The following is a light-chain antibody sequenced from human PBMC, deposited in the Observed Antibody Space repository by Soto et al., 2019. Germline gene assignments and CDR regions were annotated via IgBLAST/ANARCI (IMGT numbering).Light chain of an antibody. CDR3: QQYQNYPYT. J-gene: IGKJ2*01. Sequence: DIQMTQSPSPLYASVGDRVTITCRASQSIGSWLAWYQQKPGKAPKLLIYKASTLESGVTSRFSDSGSGTEFTLTTSSLQPDDFATSYCQQYQNYPYTFGPGTKLEIK. CDR1: QSIGSW. CDR2: KAS. V-gene: IGKV1-5*03.